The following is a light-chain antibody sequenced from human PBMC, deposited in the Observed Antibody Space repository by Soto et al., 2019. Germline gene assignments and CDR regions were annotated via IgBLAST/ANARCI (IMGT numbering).Light chain of an antibody. CDR2: DAS. Sequence: EIVLTQSPATLSLSPGERATLSCRASQSVSSYLAWYQQKVGQSPRLLMYDASNRATGIPARFSGSGSGTDCTLTISSLEPEDFAVYYCQQRSNWPRTFGQGTKVEIK. J-gene: IGKJ1*01. CDR1: QSVSSY. V-gene: IGKV3-11*01. CDR3: QQRSNWPRT.